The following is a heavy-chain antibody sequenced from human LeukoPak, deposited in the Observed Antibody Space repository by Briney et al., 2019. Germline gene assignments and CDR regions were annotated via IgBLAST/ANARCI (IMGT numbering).Heavy chain of an antibody. V-gene: IGHV3-21*01. D-gene: IGHD2-15*01. CDR1: GFTFSSYS. J-gene: IGHJ3*02. CDR3: ARDSNPYCSGGSCTAFDI. Sequence: GGSLRLSCAASGFTFSSYSMNWVRQAPGKGLEWVSSISSSSSYIYYADSMKGRFTISSDNARNSLYLQMNSLRAEDTAMYFCARDSNPYCSGGSCTAFDIWGQGTMVTVSS. CDR2: ISSSSSYI.